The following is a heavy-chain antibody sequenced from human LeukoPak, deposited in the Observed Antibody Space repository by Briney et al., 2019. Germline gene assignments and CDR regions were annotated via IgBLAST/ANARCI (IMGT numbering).Heavy chain of an antibody. CDR3: ARRITMIDYGMDV. D-gene: IGHD3-22*01. J-gene: IGHJ6*02. CDR1: GYSFTSHW. V-gene: IGHV5-51*01. Sequence: GESLKISCKGSGYSFTSHWIGWVRQMPGKGLEWMGIIYPGDSDTRYSPSFQGQVTISADKSISTAYLQWSSLKASDTAMYYCARRITMIDYGMDVWGQGTTVTVSS. CDR2: IYPGDSDT.